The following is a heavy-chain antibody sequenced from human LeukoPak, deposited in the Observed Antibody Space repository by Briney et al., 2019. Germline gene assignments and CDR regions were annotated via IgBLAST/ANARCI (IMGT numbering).Heavy chain of an antibody. CDR1: GFTFSSYN. J-gene: IGHJ4*02. CDR2: ISSSSSTI. CDR3: ARDAY. V-gene: IGHV3-48*01. Sequence: GGSLRLSCAASGFTFSSYNMNWVRQAPGKGLEWVSYISSSSSTIYYAGSVKGRFTISRDNAKNSLYLQMNSLRAEDTAVYYCARDAYWGQGTLVTVSS.